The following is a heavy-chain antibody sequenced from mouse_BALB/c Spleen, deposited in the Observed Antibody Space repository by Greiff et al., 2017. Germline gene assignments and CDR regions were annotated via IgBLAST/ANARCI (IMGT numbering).Heavy chain of an antibody. CDR1: GYTFTSYW. J-gene: IGHJ4*01. D-gene: IGHD1-2*01. V-gene: IGHV1-7*01. Sequence: QVQLQQSGAELAKPGASVKMSCKASGYTFTSYWMHWVKQRPGQGLEWIGYINPSTGYTECNQKFKDKATLTADKSSSTAYMQLSSLTSEDSAVYYCARHYYAYAMDYWGQGTSVTVSS. CDR3: ARHYYAYAMDY. CDR2: INPSTGYT.